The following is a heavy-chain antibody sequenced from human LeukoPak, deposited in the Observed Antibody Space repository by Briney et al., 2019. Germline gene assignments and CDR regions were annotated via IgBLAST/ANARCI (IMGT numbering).Heavy chain of an antibody. Sequence: GGSLRLSCAASGFTVSSNYMGWVRQAPGKGLEWVSVIYSGGSTYYADSVKGRFTISRDNSKNTLYLQMNSLRAEDTAVYYCARDRAAADKFDYWGQGTLVTVSS. D-gene: IGHD6-13*01. CDR3: ARDRAAADKFDY. CDR2: IYSGGST. V-gene: IGHV3-66*01. J-gene: IGHJ4*02. CDR1: GFTVSSNY.